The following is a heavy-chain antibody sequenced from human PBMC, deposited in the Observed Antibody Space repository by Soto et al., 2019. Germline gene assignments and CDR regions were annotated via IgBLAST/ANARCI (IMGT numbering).Heavy chain of an antibody. V-gene: IGHV4-30-2*01. CDR1: GGSISSGGYS. CDR2: IYHSGST. D-gene: IGHD3-22*01. J-gene: IGHJ4*02. Sequence: SETLSLTCAVSGGSISSGGYSWSWIRQPPGKGLEWIGYIYHSGSTYYNPSLKSRVTISVDRSKNQFSLKLSSVTAADTAVYYCVSQHYYDSSGYYVVYWGQGTLVTVSS. CDR3: VSQHYYDSSGYYVVY.